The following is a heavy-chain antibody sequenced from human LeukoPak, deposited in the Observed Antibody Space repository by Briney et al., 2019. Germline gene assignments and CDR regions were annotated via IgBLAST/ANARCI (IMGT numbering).Heavy chain of an antibody. D-gene: IGHD2-2*01. CDR1: GFTFSSYS. J-gene: IGHJ4*02. V-gene: IGHV3-23*01. CDR3: AKGTSGSSSPLDY. CDR2: IGGGGSST. Sequence: GGSLRLSCAASGFTFSSYSMNWVRQAPGKGLEWVSGIGGGGSSTYYADSVKGRFTISRDNSKNTLYLQMNSLRAEDTAVYYCAKGTSGSSSPLDYWGQGTLVTVSS.